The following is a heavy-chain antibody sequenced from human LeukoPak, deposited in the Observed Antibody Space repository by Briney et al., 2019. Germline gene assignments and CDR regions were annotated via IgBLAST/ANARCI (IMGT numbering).Heavy chain of an antibody. CDR3: ARDASYGSGSYPDY. CDR1: GFTFSSYG. D-gene: IGHD3-10*01. Sequence: GGSLRLSCAASGFTFSSYGMHWVRQAPGKGLEWVAVIWYDGSNKYYADSVKGRFTISRDNSKNTLYLQMNSLRAEDTAVYYCARDASYGSGSYPDYWGQGTLVTVSS. CDR2: IWYDGSNK. V-gene: IGHV3-33*01. J-gene: IGHJ4*02.